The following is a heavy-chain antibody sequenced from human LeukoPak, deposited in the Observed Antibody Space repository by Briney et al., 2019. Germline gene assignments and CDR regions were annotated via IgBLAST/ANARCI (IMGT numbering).Heavy chain of an antibody. CDR3: AREDGSSWYTPQDY. CDR1: GYTFTSYG. CDR2: ISAYNGNT. Sequence: ASVKVSCKASGYTFTSYGISWVRQAPGQGLEWMGWISAYNGNTTYAQKLQGRVTMTTDTSTSTAYMELRSLRSDDTAVYYCAREDGSSWYTPQDYWGPGTLVTVSS. V-gene: IGHV1-18*01. D-gene: IGHD6-13*01. J-gene: IGHJ4*01.